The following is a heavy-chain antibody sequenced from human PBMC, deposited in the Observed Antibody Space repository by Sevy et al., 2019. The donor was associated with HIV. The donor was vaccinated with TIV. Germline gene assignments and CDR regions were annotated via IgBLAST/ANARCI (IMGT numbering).Heavy chain of an antibody. CDR2: LSATGGST. D-gene: IGHD2-21*02. CDR1: GFTLTSYT. J-gene: IGHJ4*02. V-gene: IGHV3-23*01. CDR3: AKTLQKLPFHPHYFDY. Sequence: GGSLRLSCAASGFTLTSYTMNWVRQAPGKGLEWVASLSATGGSTYYADSVKGRFTISRDVSKRTLYLQMNSLTAEDTAIFYCAKTLQKLPFHPHYFDYWGQGTLVTVSS.